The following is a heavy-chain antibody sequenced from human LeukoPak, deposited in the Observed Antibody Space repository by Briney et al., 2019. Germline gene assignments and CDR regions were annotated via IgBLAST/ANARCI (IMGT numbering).Heavy chain of an antibody. D-gene: IGHD4/OR15-4a*01. CDR1: GYSISSGYY. V-gene: IGHV4-38-2*02. Sequence: SETLSLTCTLSGYSISSGYYWGWIRQPPGKGLEWIGSIYHSGSTYYNPSLKSRVTISVDTSKNQFSLKLSSVTAADTAVYYCARRAGAYSHPYDYWGQGTLVTVSS. CDR3: ARRAGAYSHPYDY. CDR2: IYHSGST. J-gene: IGHJ4*02.